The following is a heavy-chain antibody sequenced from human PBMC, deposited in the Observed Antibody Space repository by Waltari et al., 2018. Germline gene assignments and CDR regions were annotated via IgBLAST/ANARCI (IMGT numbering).Heavy chain of an antibody. Sequence: QVQLVESGGTVVRPGKSLRLSCVGSGFLFGSNGMHWVRQAPGKGLEWVAGVSYDGSETYYGDSVKGRFTISRDNSNNTLHLQMTSLRDEDTAIFYCARGPVDGTKRGAFDIWGQGTMVTVSS. CDR2: VSYDGSET. V-gene: IGHV3-30*03. J-gene: IGHJ3*02. CDR3: ARGPVDGTKRGAFDI. CDR1: GFLFGSNG. D-gene: IGHD1-1*01.